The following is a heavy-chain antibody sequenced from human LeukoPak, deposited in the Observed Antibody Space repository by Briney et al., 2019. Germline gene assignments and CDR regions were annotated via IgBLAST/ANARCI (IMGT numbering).Heavy chain of an antibody. V-gene: IGHV1-3*02. J-gene: IGHJ4*02. CDR3: ARAPPTYYYDSSGSGHYFDY. D-gene: IGHD3-22*01. CDR2: NNAGNGNT. CDR1: GYTFTSYA. Sequence: ASVKVSCKASGYTFTSYAMHWVRQAPGQRLEWMGWNNAGNGNTKYSQEFQGRVTITRDTSASTAYMELSSLRSEDMAVYYCARAPPTYYYDSSGSGHYFDYWGQGTLVTVSS.